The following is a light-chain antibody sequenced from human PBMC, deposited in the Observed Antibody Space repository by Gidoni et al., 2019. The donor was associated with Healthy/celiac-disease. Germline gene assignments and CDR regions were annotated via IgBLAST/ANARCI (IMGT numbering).Light chain of an antibody. CDR1: QSISSY. V-gene: IGKV1-39*01. J-gene: IGKJ1*01. CDR2: AAS. Sequence: QLPQSPSSLSASVGDRVTITFRASQSISSYVNWYQQKPGKAPKLLIYAASSLQSGVPSRLSGSGSGKDCTHTSSSLQAEDFATYYWQQSYSTPRTFGQGTKVEIK. CDR3: QQSYSTPRT.